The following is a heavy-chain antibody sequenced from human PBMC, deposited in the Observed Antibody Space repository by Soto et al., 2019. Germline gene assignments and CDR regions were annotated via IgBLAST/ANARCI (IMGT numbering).Heavy chain of an antibody. J-gene: IGHJ5*02. V-gene: IGHV1-2*02. CDR3: AREGQLDSEGDGWVYNWFDP. CDR2: INPNSGGT. D-gene: IGHD6-6*01. CDR1: GYTFTGYY. Sequence: QVQLVQSGAEVKKPGASVKVSCKASGYTFTGYYMHWVRQAPGQGLEWMGWINPNSGGTNYAQKLQGRVTMTRDTSISTAYMELSRLRSDDTAVYYCAREGQLDSEGDGWVYNWFDPWGQGTLVTVSS.